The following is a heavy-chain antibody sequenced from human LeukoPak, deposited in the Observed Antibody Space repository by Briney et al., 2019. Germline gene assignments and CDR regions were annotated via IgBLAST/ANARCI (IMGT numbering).Heavy chain of an antibody. J-gene: IGHJ6*04. D-gene: IGHD6-19*01. CDR1: GFIFSNYE. CDR3: ARSDEITVADSYYYYAMDV. V-gene: IGHV3-48*03. Sequence: GGSLRLSCVASGFIFSNYEMNWVRQAPGKRLEWLSYISSSGSTIYYADCVKGRFTISRDNAKKSLYLQMNSLRAEDTAVYFCARSDEITVADSYYYYAMDVWGKGTTVTVSS. CDR2: ISSSGSTI.